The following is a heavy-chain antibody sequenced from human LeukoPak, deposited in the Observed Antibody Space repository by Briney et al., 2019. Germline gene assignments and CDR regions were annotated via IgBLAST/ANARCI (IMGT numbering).Heavy chain of an antibody. J-gene: IGHJ4*02. Sequence: PSETLSLTCAVYGGSFSGYYWSWIRQSPGKGLEWIGEISHSGSTYYNPSLKSRVTISLDTSKNQFSLKLTSVIAADTAVYYCARGVSDQNWGQGTLVTVSS. V-gene: IGHV4-34*01. CDR1: GGSFSGYY. CDR2: ISHSGST. CDR3: ARGVSDQN.